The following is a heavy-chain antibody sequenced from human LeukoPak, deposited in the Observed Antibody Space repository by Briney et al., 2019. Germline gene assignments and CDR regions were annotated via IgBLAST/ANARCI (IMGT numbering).Heavy chain of an antibody. V-gene: IGHV4-4*07. D-gene: IGHD3-10*01. Sequence: PSETLSLTCTVSGGSISSHCWSWIRQPAGKGLEWIGRFYTSGSTKYNPSLWSRVTISVDRSKNQLSLKLSSVTAADTAVYYCARDLYGSDYYMDVWGKGTTVTVSS. CDR1: GGSISSHC. CDR2: FYTSGST. J-gene: IGHJ6*03. CDR3: ARDLYGSDYYMDV.